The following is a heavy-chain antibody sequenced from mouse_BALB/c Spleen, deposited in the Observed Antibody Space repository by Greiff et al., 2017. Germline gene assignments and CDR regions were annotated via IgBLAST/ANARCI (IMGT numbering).Heavy chain of an antibody. CDR2: IRLKSNNYAT. CDR1: GFTFSNYW. V-gene: IGHV6-6*02. D-gene: IGHD2-3*01. CDR3: TLIYDGYSYAMDY. Sequence: DVKLQESGGGLVQPGGSMKLSCVASGFTFSNYWMNWVRQSPEKGLEWVAEIRLKSNNYATHYAESVRGRFTISRDDSKSSVYLQMNNLRAEDTGIYYCTLIYDGYSYAMDYWGQGTSVTVSS. J-gene: IGHJ4*01.